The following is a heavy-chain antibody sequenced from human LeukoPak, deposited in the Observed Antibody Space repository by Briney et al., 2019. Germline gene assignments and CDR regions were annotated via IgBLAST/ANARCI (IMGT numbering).Heavy chain of an antibody. CDR1: DVSISSHS. Sequence: SETLSLTCSVSDVSISSHSWSWIQQPPGGGLESIGYISNTGGTNYNPSLKSRVTISVDTSKNEVSLKVPSLTAADTAVYYCARGSDSYGYPYYYYYYLDVWGEGTAVTVSS. CDR2: ISNTGGT. D-gene: IGHD5-18*01. V-gene: IGHV4-59*11. CDR3: ARGSDSYGYPYYYYYYLDV. J-gene: IGHJ6*03.